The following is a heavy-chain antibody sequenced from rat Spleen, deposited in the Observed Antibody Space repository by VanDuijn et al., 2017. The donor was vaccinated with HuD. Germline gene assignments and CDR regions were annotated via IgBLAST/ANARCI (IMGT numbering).Heavy chain of an antibody. D-gene: IGHD1-9*01. CDR3: ARCAYTYYGYTPYFDY. CDR2: ISTGGGNT. J-gene: IGHJ2*01. Sequence: EVQLVESGGGLVQPGRSLKLSCAASGFTFSNYGMAWVRQTPTKGLEWVASISTGGGNTYYRDSVKGRFTISRDNAKNTQYLQMDSLRSEDTATYYCARCAYTYYGYTPYFDYWGQGVMVTVSS. CDR1: GFTFSNYG. V-gene: IGHV5S14*01.